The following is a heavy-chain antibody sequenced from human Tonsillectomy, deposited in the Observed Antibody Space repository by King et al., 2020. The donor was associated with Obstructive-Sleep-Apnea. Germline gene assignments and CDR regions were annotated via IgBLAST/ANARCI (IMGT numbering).Heavy chain of an antibody. CDR3: ARDLFGITLVRGAFPEGDY. D-gene: IGHD3-10*01. CDR1: GFTVSSKY. Sequence: VQLVESGGGLVQPGGSLRLSCAASGFTVSSKYMSWVRQAPGKGLEWVSVIYSGDSTYYADSVKGRFTISRDNSKSTLYLQMNSLRGEDTAVYYCARDLFGITLVRGAFPEGDYWGQGTLVTVSS. CDR2: IYSGDST. V-gene: IGHV3-66*01. J-gene: IGHJ4*02.